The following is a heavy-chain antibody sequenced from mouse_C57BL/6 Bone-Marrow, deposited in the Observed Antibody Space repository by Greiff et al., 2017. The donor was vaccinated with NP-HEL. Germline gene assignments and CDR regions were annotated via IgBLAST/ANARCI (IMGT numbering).Heavy chain of an antibody. CDR3: ARMVDGYYAWFAY. V-gene: IGHV1-18*01. J-gene: IGHJ3*01. CDR2: INPNNGGT. CDR1: GYTFTDYN. Sequence: VQLQQSGPELVKPGASVKIPCKASGYTFTDYNMDWVKQSHGKSLEWIGDINPNNGGTIYNQKFKGKATLTVDKSSSTAYMELRSLTSEDTAVYYCARMVDGYYAWFAYWGQGTLVTVSA. D-gene: IGHD2-3*01.